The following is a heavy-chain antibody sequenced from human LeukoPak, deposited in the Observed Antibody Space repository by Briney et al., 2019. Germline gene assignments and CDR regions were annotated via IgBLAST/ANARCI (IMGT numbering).Heavy chain of an antibody. Sequence: GGSLRLSCAASGFTFSSYAMSWVRQAPGKGLEWVSAISGSGGSTYYADSVKGRFTISRDNSKNTLYLHMYSLRADDTAVYYCAKTSETLVGAGPDYWGQGTLVTVSS. CDR2: ISGSGGST. J-gene: IGHJ4*02. V-gene: IGHV3-23*01. CDR3: AKTSETLVGAGPDY. D-gene: IGHD1-26*01. CDR1: GFTFSSYA.